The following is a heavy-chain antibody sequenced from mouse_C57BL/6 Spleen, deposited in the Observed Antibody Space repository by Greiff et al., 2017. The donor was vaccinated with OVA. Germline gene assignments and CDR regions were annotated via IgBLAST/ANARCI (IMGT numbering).Heavy chain of an antibody. CDR2: IDPSDSET. V-gene: IGHV1-52*01. J-gene: IGHJ2*01. D-gene: IGHD4-1*01. CDR1: GYTFTSYW. Sequence: QVQLKQPGAELVRPGSSVKLSCKASGYTFTSYWMHWVKQRPIQGLEWIGNIDPSDSETHYNQKFKDKATLTVDKSSSTAYMQLSSLTSEDSAVYYCALGIGLTGTDYWGQGTTLTVSS. CDR3: ALGIGLTGTDY.